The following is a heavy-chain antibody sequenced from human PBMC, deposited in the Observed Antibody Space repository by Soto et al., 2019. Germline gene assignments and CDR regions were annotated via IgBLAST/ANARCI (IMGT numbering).Heavy chain of an antibody. CDR2: INHSGST. D-gene: IGHD4-17*01. J-gene: IGHJ4*02. V-gene: IGHV4-34*01. Sequence: SETLSLTCAVYGGSFSGYYWSWIRQPPGKGLEWIGEINHSGSTNYNPSLKSRVTISVDTSKNQFSLKLSSVAAADTAVYYCARGYVTRRFDYWGQGTLVTVSS. CDR3: ARGYVTRRFDY. CDR1: GGSFSGYY.